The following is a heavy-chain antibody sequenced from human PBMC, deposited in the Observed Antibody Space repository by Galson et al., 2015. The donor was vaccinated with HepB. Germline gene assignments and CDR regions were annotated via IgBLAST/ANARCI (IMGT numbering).Heavy chain of an antibody. V-gene: IGHV3-66*01. CDR1: GLTVSSNY. Sequence: SLRLSCAASGLTVSSNYMSWVRQAPGKGLEWVSVIYTGGSTSYVDSVKGRSIISRDNSKNTLYLQLNSLRDEDTAVYYCAGGVTTATKPGTFDIWGQGTMVTVSS. CDR2: IYTGGST. J-gene: IGHJ3*02. D-gene: IGHD4-11*01. CDR3: AGGVTTATKPGTFDI.